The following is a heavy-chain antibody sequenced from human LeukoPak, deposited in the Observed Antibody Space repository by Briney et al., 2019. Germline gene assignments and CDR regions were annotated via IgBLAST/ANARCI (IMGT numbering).Heavy chain of an antibody. D-gene: IGHD3-22*01. Sequence: SETLSLTYTVSGYFISSGYYWGWIRQPPGQGLEWIGSIYHSGSTYYNPSLKSRVTISVVTSKNPFSLKLSSVTAADTAVYYCARGDYYDSSGYYYSVWYFDLWGRGTLVTVSS. V-gene: IGHV4-38-2*02. CDR1: GYFISSGYY. CDR3: ARGDYYDSSGYYYSVWYFDL. CDR2: IYHSGST. J-gene: IGHJ2*01.